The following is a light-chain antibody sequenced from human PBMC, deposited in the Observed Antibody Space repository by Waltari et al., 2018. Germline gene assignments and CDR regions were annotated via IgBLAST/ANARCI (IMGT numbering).Light chain of an antibody. CDR3: SSQSSNNVVL. CDR1: SNDVGGYNS. Sequence: QSALTQPASVSGSPGQSVTIFCTGTSNDVGGYNSVSWYQEHPGQAPRVIISDVSDRPSGVSDRFSGSKSGNTASLTSSGLQAEDEADYYCSSQSSNNVVLFGGGTKLTVL. CDR2: DVS. V-gene: IGLV2-14*01. J-gene: IGLJ2*01.